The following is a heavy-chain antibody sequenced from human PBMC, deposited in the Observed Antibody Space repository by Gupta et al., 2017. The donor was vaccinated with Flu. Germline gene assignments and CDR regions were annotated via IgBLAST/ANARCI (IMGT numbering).Heavy chain of an antibody. CDR2: IIPILGIA. J-gene: IGHJ5*02. D-gene: IGHD1-26*01. Sequence: QVQLVRSGAEVKKPGSSVKVSCKASGGTFSSYTISWVRQAPGQGLEWMGRIIPILGIANYAQKFQGRVTITADKSTSTAYMELSSLRSEDTAVYYCARDTLSGSYRFEPWWFDPWGQGTLVTVSS. V-gene: IGHV1-69*08. CDR1: GGTFSSYT. CDR3: ARDTLSGSYRFEPWWFDP.